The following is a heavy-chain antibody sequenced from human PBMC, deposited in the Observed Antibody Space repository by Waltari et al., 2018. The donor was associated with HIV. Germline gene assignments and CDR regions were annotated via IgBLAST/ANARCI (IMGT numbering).Heavy chain of an antibody. V-gene: IGHV4-34*01. CDR2: INHSGST. CDR3: ARGVGATRLRRLDP. Sequence: QVQLQQWGAGLLKPSETLSLTCAVYGGSFSGYYWSWIRQPPGKGLEWIGEINHSGSTNYNPSLKSRVTISVDTSKNQVSLKLTSVTAADTAVYYCARGVGATRLRRLDPWGQGTLVTVSS. J-gene: IGHJ5*02. D-gene: IGHD3-16*01. CDR1: GGSFSGYY.